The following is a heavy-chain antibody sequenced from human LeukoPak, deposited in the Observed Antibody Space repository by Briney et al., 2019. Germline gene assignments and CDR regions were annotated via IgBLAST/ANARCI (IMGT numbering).Heavy chain of an antibody. CDR3: AREAAAGTEYFQH. V-gene: IGHV3-30*03. D-gene: IGHD6-13*01. J-gene: IGHJ1*01. CDR2: ISYDGSNK. CDR1: GFTFSSYG. Sequence: PGGSLRLSCAASGFTFSSYGMHWVRQAPGKGLEWVAVISYDGSNKYYADSVKGRFTISRDNSKNTQYLQMNSLRAEDTAVYYCAREAAAGTEYFQHWGQGTLVTVSS.